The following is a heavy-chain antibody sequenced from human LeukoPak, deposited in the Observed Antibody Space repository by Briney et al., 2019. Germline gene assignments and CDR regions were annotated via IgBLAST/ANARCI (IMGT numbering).Heavy chain of an antibody. D-gene: IGHD5/OR15-5a*01. CDR3: VKGLPGSA. CDR2: ISSNGGST. V-gene: IGHV3-64D*06. J-gene: IGHJ5*02. CDR1: GFSFSSYA. Sequence: GGSLRLSCSASGFSFSSYAMYWVRQAPGKGLEYVPAISSNGGSTYYTDSVKGRFTISRDNSKSTLYLQMSSLRAADTAVYYCVKGLPGSAWGQGTLVTVSS.